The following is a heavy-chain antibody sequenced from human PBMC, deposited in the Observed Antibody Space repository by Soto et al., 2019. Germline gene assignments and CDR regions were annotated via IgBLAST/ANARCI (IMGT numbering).Heavy chain of an antibody. CDR3: ARGLAAAGRFDP. Sequence: GGSLRLSCAASGFTFSSYWMHWVRQAPGKGLVWVSRISTDGSSTSYADSAKGRFTISRDNAENTLYLQMNSLRAEDTAVYYCARGLAAAGRFDPWGQGTLVTVSS. D-gene: IGHD6-13*01. V-gene: IGHV3-74*01. CDR1: GFTFSSYW. J-gene: IGHJ5*02. CDR2: ISTDGSST.